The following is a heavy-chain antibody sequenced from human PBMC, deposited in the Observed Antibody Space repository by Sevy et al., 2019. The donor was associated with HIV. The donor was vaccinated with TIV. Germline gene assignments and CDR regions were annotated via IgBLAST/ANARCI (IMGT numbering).Heavy chain of an antibody. D-gene: IGHD3-22*01. CDR2: IKQDGSEK. CDR3: ARGRLRGATMIVVADTSAFDI. J-gene: IGHJ3*02. Sequence: GGSLRLSCAASGFTFSSYWMSWVRQAPGKGLEWVANIKQDGSEKYYVDSVKGRFTISRDNAKNSLYLQMNSLRAEDTAVYYCARGRLRGATMIVVADTSAFDIWGQGTMVTVSS. CDR1: GFTFSSYW. V-gene: IGHV3-7*01.